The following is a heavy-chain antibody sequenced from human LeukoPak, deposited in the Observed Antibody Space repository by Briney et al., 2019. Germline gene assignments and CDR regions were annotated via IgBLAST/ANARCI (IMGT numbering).Heavy chain of an antibody. D-gene: IGHD2/OR15-2a*01. CDR2: IYYNGNT. CDR3: ASILLSSHYYFNY. J-gene: IGHJ4*02. Sequence: SETLSLTCTVSGASISSYYWSWIRQPPGKGLEWIGYIYYNGNTIYSDSLRSRVTISADTSKNQFSLKLSSVTAADTAVYYCASILLSSHYYFNYWGQGTLATVSS. CDR1: GASISSYY. V-gene: IGHV4-59*08.